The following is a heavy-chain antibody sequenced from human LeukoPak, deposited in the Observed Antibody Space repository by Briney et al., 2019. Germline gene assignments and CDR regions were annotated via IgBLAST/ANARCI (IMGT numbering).Heavy chain of an antibody. D-gene: IGHD4-11*01. J-gene: IGHJ4*01. Sequence: GSLRLSCAASGFIFSHHDMHWVRQDPGKGLEWVAVILSDATNRFYADSVKGRFTISRDNSQNTVFLQMNSLRVKDTAIYYCARDAQRGFDYSNSLKYWGHGTLVTVSS. CDR3: ARDAQRGFDYSNSLKY. CDR2: ILSDATNR. V-gene: IGHV3-33*01. CDR1: GFIFSHHD.